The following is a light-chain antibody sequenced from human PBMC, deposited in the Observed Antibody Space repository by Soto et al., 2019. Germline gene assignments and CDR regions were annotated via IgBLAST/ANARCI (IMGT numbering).Light chain of an antibody. CDR2: DAS. V-gene: IGKV3-11*01. CDR3: QQRSKWPLT. CDR1: QSVGSY. J-gene: IGKJ4*01. Sequence: EIVLTQSPATLSLSPGERATLSCRASQSVGSYLAWYQQKPGQAPRLLIYDASNRATGIPARFSGSGSGTDFTLIISSLEPEDFAVYYCQQRSKWPLTFGGGTKVEIK.